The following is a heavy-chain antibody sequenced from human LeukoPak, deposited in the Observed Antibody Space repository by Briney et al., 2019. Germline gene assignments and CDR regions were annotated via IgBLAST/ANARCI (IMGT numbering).Heavy chain of an antibody. CDR1: GFTFSSYW. D-gene: IGHD4/OR15-4a*01. CDR3: ARRAGAYSHPYDY. Sequence: GGSLRLSCAASGFTFSSYWMSWVRQAPGKGLEWVANIKQDGSEKYYVDSVKGRFTISRDNAKNSLYLQMSSLRAEDTAVYYCARRAGAYSHPYDYWGQGTLVTVSS. V-gene: IGHV3-7*03. CDR2: IKQDGSEK. J-gene: IGHJ4*02.